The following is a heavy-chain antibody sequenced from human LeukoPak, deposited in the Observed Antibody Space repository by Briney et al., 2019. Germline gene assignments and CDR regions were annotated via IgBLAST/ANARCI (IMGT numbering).Heavy chain of an antibody. CDR1: GFTFSSYG. J-gene: IGHJ4*02. CDR2: IWYDGSNK. D-gene: IGHD6-19*01. V-gene: IGHV3-33*01. Sequence: GGSLRLSCAASGFTFSSYGMHWVRQAPGKGLEWVAVIWYDGSNKYYADSVKGRFTISRDNSKNTLYLQMNSLRAEDTAVYYCARVRGDDKYSSGWYLDYWGQGTLVTVSS. CDR3: ARVRGDDKYSSGWYLDY.